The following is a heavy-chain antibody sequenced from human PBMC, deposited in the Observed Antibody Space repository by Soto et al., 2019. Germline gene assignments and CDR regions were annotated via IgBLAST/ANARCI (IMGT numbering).Heavy chain of an antibody. CDR3: ARGMVLVDGPRNYYYYYGMDV. V-gene: IGHV3-33*01. Sequence: GSLRLSCAASGFTFSSYGMHWVRQAPGKGLEWVAVIWYDGSNKYYADSVKGRFTISRDNSKNTLYLQMNSLRAEDTAVYYCARGMVLVDGPRNYYYYYGMDVWGQGTTVTVSS. J-gene: IGHJ6*02. CDR2: IWYDGSNK. D-gene: IGHD2-21*01. CDR1: GFTFSSYG.